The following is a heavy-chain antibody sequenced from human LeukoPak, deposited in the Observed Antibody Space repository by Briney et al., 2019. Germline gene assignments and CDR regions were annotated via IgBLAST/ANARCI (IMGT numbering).Heavy chain of an antibody. CDR1: GYSFTTYW. J-gene: IGHJ4*02. V-gene: IGHV5-51*01. CDR2: IYPGDSDT. CDR3: ARQFRDSSGYYSYYFDY. Sequence: PGESLKISCKGSGYSFTTYWIGWVRRMPGRGLEWMGIIYPGDSDTRYSPSFQGQVTISADKSISTAYLQWSSLKASDTAMYYCARQFRDSSGYYSYYFDYWGQGTLVTVSS. D-gene: IGHD3-22*01.